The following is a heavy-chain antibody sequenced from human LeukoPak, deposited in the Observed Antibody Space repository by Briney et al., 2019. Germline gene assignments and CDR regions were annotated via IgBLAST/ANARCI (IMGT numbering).Heavy chain of an antibody. V-gene: IGHV4-59*01. CDR3: AREDPQTTVPEGMDV. D-gene: IGHD4-17*01. J-gene: IGHJ6*02. Sequence: SETLSLTCTVSGGSISYYYWSWIRRSPGKGLEWIGYIYYSGTTNYNPSLKSRVTISVDTSKNQFSLQLRSVTAADTAVYYCAREDPQTTVPEGMDVWGRGTTVTVSS. CDR2: IYYSGTT. CDR1: GGSISYYY.